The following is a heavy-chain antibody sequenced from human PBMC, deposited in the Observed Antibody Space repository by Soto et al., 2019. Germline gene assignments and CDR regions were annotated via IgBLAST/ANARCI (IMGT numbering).Heavy chain of an antibody. D-gene: IGHD3-3*01. CDR2: INHSGST. Sequence: SETLSLTCAVYGGSFSGYYWSWIRQPPGEGLEWIGEINHSGSTNYNPSLKSRVTISVDTSKNQFSLKLSSVTAADTAVYYCARGPPTYDFWSGYKRINFDYWGQGTLVTVSS. J-gene: IGHJ4*02. CDR1: GGSFSGYY. V-gene: IGHV4-34*01. CDR3: ARGPPTYDFWSGYKRINFDY.